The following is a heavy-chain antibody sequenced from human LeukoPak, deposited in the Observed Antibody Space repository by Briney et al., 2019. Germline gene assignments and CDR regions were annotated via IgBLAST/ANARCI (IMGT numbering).Heavy chain of an antibody. CDR1: GGSFSGYY. CDR2: INHSGST. CDR3: ARGLLLWFGTRGAFDI. Sequence: ASETLSLTCAVYGGSFSGYYWSWIRQPPGKGLEWIGEINHSGSTNYNPSLKSRVTISVDTSKNQFSLKLSSVTAADTAVYYCARGLLLWFGTRGAFDIWGQGTMVTVSS. V-gene: IGHV4-34*01. D-gene: IGHD3-10*01. J-gene: IGHJ3*02.